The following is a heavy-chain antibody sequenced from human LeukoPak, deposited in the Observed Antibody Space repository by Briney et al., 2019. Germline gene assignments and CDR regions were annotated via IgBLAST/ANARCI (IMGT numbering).Heavy chain of an antibody. CDR2: IYYSGST. J-gene: IGHJ5*02. CDR1: GGSISSDC. D-gene: IGHD2-15*01. CDR3: ARDRGYCSGGSCYRWFDP. Sequence: SETLSVTRTVSGGSISSDCWSWIRRPPGKGLEWIGYIYYSGSTNYNPSLKSRVTISVDTSKNQFSLKLSSVTAADTAVYYCARDRGYCSGGSCYRWFDPWGQGTLVTVSS. V-gene: IGHV4-59*01.